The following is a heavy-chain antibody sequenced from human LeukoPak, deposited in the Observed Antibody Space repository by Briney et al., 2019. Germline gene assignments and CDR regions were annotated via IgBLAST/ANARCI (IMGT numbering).Heavy chain of an antibody. CDR3: ARVSGNYYRIDY. V-gene: IGHV4-34*01. D-gene: IGHD1-26*01. Sequence: SETLSLTCAVYVDSFSGYYWSWIRQPPGKGMEWIGEIHRSGSTNYHPSLKSRVSMSVDTSKNQFSLKLSSVTAADTAVYYCARVSGNYYRIDYWGRGTPVTVST. CDR1: VDSFSGYY. CDR2: IHRSGST. J-gene: IGHJ4*02.